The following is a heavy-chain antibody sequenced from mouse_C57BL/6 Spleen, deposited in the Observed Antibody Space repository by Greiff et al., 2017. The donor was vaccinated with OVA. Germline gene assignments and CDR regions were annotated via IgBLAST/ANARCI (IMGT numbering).Heavy chain of an antibody. CDR2: INPGSGGT. J-gene: IGHJ4*01. CDR3: ARRYYGSSYYYAMDY. V-gene: IGHV1-54*01. CDR1: GYAFTNYL. Sequence: VQLQQSGAELVRPGTSVKVSCKASGYAFTNYLIEWVKQRPGQGLEWIGVINPGSGGTNYNEKFKGKATLTADKSSSTAYMQLSSLTSEDSAVYSCARRYYGSSYYYAMDYWGQGTSVTVSS. D-gene: IGHD1-1*01.